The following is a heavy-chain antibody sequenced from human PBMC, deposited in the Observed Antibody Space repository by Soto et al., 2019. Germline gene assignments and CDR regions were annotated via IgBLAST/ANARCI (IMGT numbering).Heavy chain of an antibody. CDR2: LNGGTGQT. J-gene: IGHJ6*02. D-gene: IGHD1-1*01. V-gene: IGHV1-3*01. CDR1: GYTFSTYA. CDR3: ARGKGMEENYFYYGLDI. Sequence: ASVKVSCKASGYTFSTYAMHWVRQAPGQSLEWMGWLNGGTGQTRYSQKSQDRVIITRDAYASTGYMELSSLTAKDTAVYYCARGKGMEENYFYYGLDIWGQGTTVTVSS.